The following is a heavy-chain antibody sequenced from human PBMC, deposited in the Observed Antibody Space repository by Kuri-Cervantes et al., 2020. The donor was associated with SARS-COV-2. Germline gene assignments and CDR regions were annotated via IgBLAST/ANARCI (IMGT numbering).Heavy chain of an antibody. CDR1: GFTFSDYY. Sequence: GESLNISCAASGFTFSDYYMSWIRQAPGKGLEWVSYISSSGSTIYYADSVKGRFTISRDNAKNSLYLQMNSLRAEDTAVYYCARGAHDYYYYGMDVWGQGTTVTVSS. CDR3: ARGAHDYYYYGMDV. J-gene: IGHJ6*02. CDR2: ISSSGSTI. V-gene: IGHV3-11*01. D-gene: IGHD3-3*01.